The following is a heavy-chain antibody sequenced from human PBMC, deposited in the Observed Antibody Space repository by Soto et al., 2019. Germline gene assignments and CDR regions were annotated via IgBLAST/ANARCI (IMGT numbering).Heavy chain of an antibody. J-gene: IGHJ5*01. Sequence: GGSLRLSCAASGFTFSNFAMHWVRQAPGKGLEWVAATSFDGKNKDYADSVKGRFTISRDNSKKTLFLQMNSLRPEDTAVYYCARERAIAATGIFYSWGQGTLVTVS. D-gene: IGHD6-13*01. V-gene: IGHV3-30*04. CDR2: TSFDGKNK. CDR3: ARERAIAATGIFYS. CDR1: GFTFSNFA.